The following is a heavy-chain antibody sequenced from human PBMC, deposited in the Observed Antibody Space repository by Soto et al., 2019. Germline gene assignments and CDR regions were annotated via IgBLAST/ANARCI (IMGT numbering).Heavy chain of an antibody. D-gene: IGHD6-13*01. CDR1: GGSISSSSYY. Sequence: SETLSLTCTVSGGSISSSSYYWGWIRQPPGKGLEWIGSIYYSGSTYYNPSLKSRVTISVDTSKNQFSLKLSSVTAADTAVYYCAIGWRSWYGGWLDPCGQGTLVTVYS. J-gene: IGHJ5*02. CDR2: IYYSGST. V-gene: IGHV4-39*01. CDR3: AIGWRSWYGGWLDP.